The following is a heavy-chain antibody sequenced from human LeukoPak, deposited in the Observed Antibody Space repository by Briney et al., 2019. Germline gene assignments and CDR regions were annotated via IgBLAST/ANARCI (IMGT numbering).Heavy chain of an antibody. Sequence: PSETLSLTCAVYGGYLSGYYWSWIRQPPEKGLEWMGEINHSGITNYNPSLKSRVTMSTDTSKNQFSLRVTSVTAADTAVYYCARVGSDGGYYYYYGMDVWGQGTTVTVSS. CDR2: INHSGIT. J-gene: IGHJ6*02. D-gene: IGHD3-10*01. CDR1: GGYLSGYY. CDR3: ARVGSDGGYYYYYGMDV. V-gene: IGHV4-34*01.